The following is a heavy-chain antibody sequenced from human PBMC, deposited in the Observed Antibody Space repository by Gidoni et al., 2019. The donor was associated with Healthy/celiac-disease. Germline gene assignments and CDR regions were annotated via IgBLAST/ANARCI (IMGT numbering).Heavy chain of an antibody. CDR1: GGTFSIYA. CDR2: IIPILGTA. CDR3: ARGDTEYYGMDV. D-gene: IGHD5-18*01. J-gene: IGHJ6*02. V-gene: IGHV1-69*01. Sequence: QVQLLQSGAEVKKPGSSVKVSCKASGGTFSIYAISWVRQAPGQELEWMGGIIPILGTANYAQKFQGRVTITADESTSTDYMELSSLRSEDTAVYYCARGDTEYYGMDVWGQGTTVTVSS.